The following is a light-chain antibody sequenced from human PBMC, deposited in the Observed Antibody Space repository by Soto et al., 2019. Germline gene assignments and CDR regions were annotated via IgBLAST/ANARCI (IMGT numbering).Light chain of an antibody. CDR1: SSNIGSNY. V-gene: IGLV1-47*01. CDR2: RNN. J-gene: IGLJ2*01. Sequence: ELTQPPSASGTPGQRVTISCSGSSSNIGSNYVFWYQHLPGTAPKLLIYRNNQRPSGVPDRFSGSKSGTSASLAISGLRSEDEADYYCAAWDDSLSGGVFGGGTQLTVL. CDR3: AAWDDSLSGGV.